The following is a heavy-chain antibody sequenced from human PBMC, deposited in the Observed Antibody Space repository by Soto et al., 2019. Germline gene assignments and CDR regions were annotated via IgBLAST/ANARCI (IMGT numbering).Heavy chain of an antibody. Sequence: SETLSLTCTVSGGSISSYYWSWIRQPPGKGLEWIGYIYYSGSTNYNPSLKSRVTISVDTSKNQFSLKLSSVTAADTAVYYCARGGWYFQYWFDPWGQGTLVTVSS. CDR2: IYYSGST. CDR1: GGSISSYY. J-gene: IGHJ5*02. V-gene: IGHV4-59*01. D-gene: IGHD6-19*01. CDR3: ARGGWYFQYWFDP.